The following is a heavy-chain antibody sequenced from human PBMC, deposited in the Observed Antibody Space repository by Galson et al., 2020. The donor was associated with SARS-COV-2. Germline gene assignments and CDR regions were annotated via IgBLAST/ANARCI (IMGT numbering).Heavy chain of an antibody. D-gene: IGHD2-15*01. J-gene: IGHJ4*02. Sequence: ASVKVSCKASAYTFTSYDINWVRQAPGQGLEWMGWMNPKNGNTGYAQKFQDRVTMTRSTSIGTAYMDLSSLTSEDTAVYYCVRGCFQDCRGGRCSLYDRGYWGQGTLVIVSS. CDR2: MNPKNGNT. CDR3: VRGCFQDCRGGRCSLYDRGY. V-gene: IGHV1-8*01. CDR1: AYTFTSYD.